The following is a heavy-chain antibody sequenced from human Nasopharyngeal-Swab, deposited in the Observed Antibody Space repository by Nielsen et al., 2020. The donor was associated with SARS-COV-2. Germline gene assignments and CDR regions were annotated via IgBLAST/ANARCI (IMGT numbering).Heavy chain of an antibody. CDR1: GFTFSDYY. CDR2: INRGSTYR. V-gene: IGHV3-11*06. Sequence: GESLKISCAASGFTFSDYYMAWIRQAPGKGLEWVSYINRGSTYRNYADSVKGRFTISRDNAENSLYLQMNSLRAEDMSVYFCARGRSSGSLADAFNIWGQGTMVIVSS. J-gene: IGHJ3*02. D-gene: IGHD1-26*01. CDR3: ARGRSSGSLADAFNI.